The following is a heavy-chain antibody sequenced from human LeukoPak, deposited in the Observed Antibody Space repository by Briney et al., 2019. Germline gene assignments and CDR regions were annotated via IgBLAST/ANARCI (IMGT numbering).Heavy chain of an antibody. V-gene: IGHV3-23*01. CDR1: RFTFSNYV. CDR3: ARMTGIAVAVHDY. D-gene: IGHD6-19*01. CDR2: ISGSGGST. Sequence: GGSLGLSCAASRFTFSNYVMSWVRQAPGKGLEWVSAISGSGGSTYYADSVKGRFTISRDNSKNTLYLQMNSLRAEDTAVYYCARMTGIAVAVHDYWGQGTLVTVSS. J-gene: IGHJ4*02.